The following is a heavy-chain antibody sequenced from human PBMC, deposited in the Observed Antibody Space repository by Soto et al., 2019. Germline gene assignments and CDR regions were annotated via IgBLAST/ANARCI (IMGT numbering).Heavy chain of an antibody. V-gene: IGHV4-31*03. D-gene: IGHD3-10*01. Sequence: SETLSLTCSVSGGSIISGAYYWNWIRQHPRKGLEWIGYIYYSGTTYYNPSLGSRVSISADTSKNQFSLKLNSVTVADTAVYYCASMVRGAPDNWFDPWGQGTLVTVSS. CDR2: IYYSGTT. CDR3: ASMVRGAPDNWFDP. CDR1: GGSIISGAYY. J-gene: IGHJ5*02.